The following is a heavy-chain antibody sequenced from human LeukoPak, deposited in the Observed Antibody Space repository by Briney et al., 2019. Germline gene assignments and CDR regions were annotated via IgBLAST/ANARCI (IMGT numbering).Heavy chain of an antibody. CDR2: VSYDGSNK. J-gene: IGHJ4*02. D-gene: IGHD1-26*01. CDR1: GFTFSSYA. Sequence: GGSLRLSCAASGFTFSSYAMHWVRQAPGKGLEWVAVVSYDGSNKYYANSVKGRFTISRDRSKNTLHLQMNSLRAEDTAIYYCARDTSFAVGATLDFWGQGTLVTVSS. V-gene: IGHV3-30*04. CDR3: ARDTSFAVGATLDF.